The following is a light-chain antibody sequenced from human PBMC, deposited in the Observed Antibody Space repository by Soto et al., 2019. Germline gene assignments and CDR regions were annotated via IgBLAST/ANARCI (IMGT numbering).Light chain of an antibody. V-gene: IGLV2-23*01. CDR1: SSDVGSYNL. CDR2: EGS. CDR3: CSYAGSSTYYV. J-gene: IGLJ1*01. Sequence: QSVLTQPASVSGSPGQSITFSCTGTSSDVGSYNLVSWYQQHPGKAPKLMIYEGSKRPSGVSNRFSGSKSGNTASLTISGLQAEDEADYYCCSYAGSSTYYVFGTG.